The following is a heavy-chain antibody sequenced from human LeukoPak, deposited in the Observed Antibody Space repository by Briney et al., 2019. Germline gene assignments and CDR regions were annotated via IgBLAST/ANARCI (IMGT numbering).Heavy chain of an antibody. V-gene: IGHV1-69*04. J-gene: IGHJ4*01. D-gene: IGHD1-26*01. CDR3: ARAGRELLHHY. Sequence: SVKVSCKSSGGTFSSYAICWVRQAPGQGLEWMGSIIPILGIANYAQKFQGRVTITADKSTSTAYMELSSLRSEDTAVYYCARAGRELLHHYWGQGTLVTVSS. CDR1: GGTFSSYA. CDR2: IIPILGIA.